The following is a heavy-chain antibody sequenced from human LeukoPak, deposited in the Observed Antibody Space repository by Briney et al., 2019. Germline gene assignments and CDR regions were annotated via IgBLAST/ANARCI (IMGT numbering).Heavy chain of an antibody. CDR1: GYSISSGYY. J-gene: IGHJ5*02. D-gene: IGHD7-27*01. CDR3: ARENGANWGLVDP. V-gene: IGHV4-38-2*02. Sequence: SETLSLTCAVSGYSISSGYYWGWIRQPPGKGLEWIGSIYHSGSTYYNPSLKSRVTISVDTSKNQFSLKLSSVIAADTAVYYCARENGANWGLVDPWGQGTLVTVSS. CDR2: IYHSGST.